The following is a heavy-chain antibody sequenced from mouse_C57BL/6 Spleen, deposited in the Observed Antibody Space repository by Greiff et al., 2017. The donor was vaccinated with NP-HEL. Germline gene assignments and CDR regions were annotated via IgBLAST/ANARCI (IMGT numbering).Heavy chain of an antibody. CDR1: GYTFTSYW. Sequence: QVQLQQPGAELVRPGTSVKLSCKASGYTFTSYWMHWVKQRPGQGLEWIGVIDPSDSYTNYNQKFKGKATLTVDTSSSTAYMQLSSLTSEDSAVYYCARSATGRYFDYWGQGTTLTVSS. D-gene: IGHD4-1*02. CDR3: ARSATGRYFDY. J-gene: IGHJ2*01. V-gene: IGHV1-59*01. CDR2: IDPSDSYT.